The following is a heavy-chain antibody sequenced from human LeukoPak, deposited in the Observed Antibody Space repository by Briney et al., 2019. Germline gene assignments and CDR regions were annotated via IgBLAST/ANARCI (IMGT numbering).Heavy chain of an antibody. Sequence: GASVKLSCKASGYTFNTFDINWVRQATGQGPEWMGWVNPDNDKTVYAPKFQGRVSISSNNSINSAYMEFSGLKSDDTAVYYWARGRRLRGVTSRPIYYYYYMDVWGGGTTVTVSS. CDR2: VNPDNDKT. V-gene: IGHV1-8*03. CDR1: GYTFNTFD. J-gene: IGHJ6*03. D-gene: IGHD3-10*01. CDR3: ARGRRLRGVTSRPIYYYYYMDV.